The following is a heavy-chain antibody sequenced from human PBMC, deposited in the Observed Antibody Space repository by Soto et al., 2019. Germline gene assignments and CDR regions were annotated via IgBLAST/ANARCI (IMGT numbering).Heavy chain of an antibody. CDR2: ISAYNGNT. CDR1: GYTFTSYG. Sequence: GASVKVSCKASGYTFTSYGISWVRQAPGQGLEWMGWISAYNGNTNYAQKLQGRVTMTTDTSTSTAYMELRSLRSDDTAVYYCARAGYSGYDSGARYYYYYYGMDVWGQGTTVTVSS. V-gene: IGHV1-18*01. CDR3: ARAGYSGYDSGARYYYYYYGMDV. D-gene: IGHD5-12*01. J-gene: IGHJ6*02.